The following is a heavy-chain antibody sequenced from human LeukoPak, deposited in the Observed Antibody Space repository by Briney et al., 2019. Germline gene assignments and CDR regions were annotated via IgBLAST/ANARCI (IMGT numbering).Heavy chain of an antibody. J-gene: IGHJ6*03. CDR1: GDSMSSNYYY. D-gene: IGHD2-2*01. V-gene: IGHV4-39*01. CDR3: ARHLVVPATTYYYYYMDV. Sequence: SETLSLTCTVSGDSMSSNYYYWGWIRQPPGKGLEWIWTVYFTGSPYYNPSLKSRVTISVDTSETQFPLTLSSVTATDTAVYFCARHLVVPATTYYYYYMDVWGKGTTVTVSS. CDR2: VYFTGSP.